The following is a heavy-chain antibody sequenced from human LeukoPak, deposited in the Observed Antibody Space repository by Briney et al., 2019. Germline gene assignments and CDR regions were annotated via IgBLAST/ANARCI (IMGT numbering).Heavy chain of an antibody. CDR1: GFTFSSYS. CDR3: ARMGETTDAFDI. CDR2: ISSSSSYI. Sequence: PGGSLRLSCAASGFTFSSYSMNWVRQAPGKGLEWVSSISSSSSYIYYADSVKGRFTISRDNAKNSLYLQMNSLRAEDTAVYYCARMGETTDAFDIWGQGTMVTVSS. V-gene: IGHV3-21*01. J-gene: IGHJ3*02. D-gene: IGHD3-16*01.